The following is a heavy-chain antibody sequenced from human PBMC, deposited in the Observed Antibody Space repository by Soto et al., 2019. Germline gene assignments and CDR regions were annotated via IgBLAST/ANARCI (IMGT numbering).Heavy chain of an antibody. J-gene: IGHJ6*03. Sequence: GGSLRLSCAASGFTFSSYAMSWVRQAPGKGLEWVSAISGSGGSTYYADSVKGRFTVSRDNSKNTLYLQMNSLRAEDTAVYYCAKVEGDFWSGYYDYYYMDVWGKGTTVTVSS. V-gene: IGHV3-23*01. CDR2: ISGSGGST. CDR1: GFTFSSYA. D-gene: IGHD3-3*01. CDR3: AKVEGDFWSGYYDYYYMDV.